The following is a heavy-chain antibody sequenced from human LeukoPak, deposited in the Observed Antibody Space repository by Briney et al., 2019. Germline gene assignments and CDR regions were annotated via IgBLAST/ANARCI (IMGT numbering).Heavy chain of an antibody. CDR2: ISSISSYI. CDR3: EREQFDEDGPGFDY. J-gene: IGHJ4*02. D-gene: IGHD3-9*01. CDR1: GFTFSSYS. Sequence: GGSLRLSCAASGFTFSSYSMNWVRQAPGKGLEWVSSISSISSYIYYADSVKGRFTISRDNAKNSLYLQMNSLRAEDTAVYYCEREQFDEDGPGFDYWGQGPLVSVSS. V-gene: IGHV3-21*01.